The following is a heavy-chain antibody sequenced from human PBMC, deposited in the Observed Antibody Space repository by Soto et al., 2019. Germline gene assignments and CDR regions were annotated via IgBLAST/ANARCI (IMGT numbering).Heavy chain of an antibody. D-gene: IGHD1-26*01. CDR1: GFTFSSYA. Sequence: GSLRLSCAASGFTFSSYAMSWVRQAPGKGLEWVSAISGSGGSTYYADSVKGRFTISRDNSKNTLYLQMNSLRAEDTAVYYCAKXQGSGSFTGLDAFDIWGQGTMVTVSS. V-gene: IGHV3-23*01. CDR2: ISGSGGST. J-gene: IGHJ3*02. CDR3: AKXQGSGSFTGLDAFDI.